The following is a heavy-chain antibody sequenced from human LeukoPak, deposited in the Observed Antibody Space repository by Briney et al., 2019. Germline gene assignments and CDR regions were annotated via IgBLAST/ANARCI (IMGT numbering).Heavy chain of an antibody. Sequence: SVKVSCKASGGTFSSYAISWVRQAPGQGLEWMGRIIPIFGTANYAQKFQGRVTITTDESTSTAYMELSSLRSEDTAVYYCARDSGPTRGYSGYDKLGHYYYMDVWGKGTTVAVSS. D-gene: IGHD5-12*01. CDR1: GGTFSSYA. CDR2: IIPIFGTA. J-gene: IGHJ6*03. CDR3: ARDSGPTRGYSGYDKLGHYYYMDV. V-gene: IGHV1-69*05.